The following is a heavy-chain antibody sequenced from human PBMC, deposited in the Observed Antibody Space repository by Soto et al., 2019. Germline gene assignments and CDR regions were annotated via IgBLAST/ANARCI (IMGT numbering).Heavy chain of an antibody. CDR3: VRDNSQDYGTPAASSWFHP. D-gene: IGHD4-17*01. Sequence: QAHLVQSGADVKKPGASVMLSCKASGFSFSDYFMHWVRQAPGQGLEWMGIINPRGDITNYAQKFHGRVSITRDTSTSTVYMALSSLRYEDTAVYYCVRDNSQDYGTPAASSWFHPWGQGTPVTVSS. CDR1: GFSFSDYF. CDR2: INPRGDIT. V-gene: IGHV1-46*01. J-gene: IGHJ5*02.